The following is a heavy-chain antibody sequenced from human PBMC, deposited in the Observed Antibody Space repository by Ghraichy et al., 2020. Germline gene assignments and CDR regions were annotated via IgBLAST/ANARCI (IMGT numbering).Heavy chain of an antibody. V-gene: IGHV3-21*06. CDR2: ITSRSSYI. CDR1: GFIFSSYS. CDR3: ARDRAPQDYDFWIGGSQPPDY. D-gene: IGHD3-3*01. J-gene: IGHJ4*01. Sequence: GESLNISCTGSGFIFSSYSFNWVRQAPGKGLEWVSSITSRSSYIFYTDSVKGRFTISRDNDKDSVYLQMNSLRAEDTGIYYCARDRAPQDYDFWIGGSQPPDYWGHGTLVTVSS.